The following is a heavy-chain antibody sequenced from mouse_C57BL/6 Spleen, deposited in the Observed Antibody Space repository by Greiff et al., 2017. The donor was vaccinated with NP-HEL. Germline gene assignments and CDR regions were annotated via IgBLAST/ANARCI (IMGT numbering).Heavy chain of an antibody. J-gene: IGHJ1*03. CDR2: INPNNGGT. CDR3: ARRIYYYGSSYGDFDV. D-gene: IGHD1-1*01. Sequence: EVQLQQSGPELVKPGASVKIPCKASGYTFTDYNMDWVKQSHGKSLEWIGDINPNNGGTIYNQKFKGKATLTVDKSSSTAYMELRSLTSEDTAVYYCARRIYYYGSSYGDFDVWGTGTTVTVSS. V-gene: IGHV1-18*01. CDR1: GYTFTDYN.